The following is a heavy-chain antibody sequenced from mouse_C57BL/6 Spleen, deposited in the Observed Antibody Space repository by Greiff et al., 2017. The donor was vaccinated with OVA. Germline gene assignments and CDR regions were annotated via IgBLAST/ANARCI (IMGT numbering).Heavy chain of an antibody. CDR3: ARRDSSGSFDD. CDR1: GFSLTSYG. J-gene: IGHJ2*01. D-gene: IGHD3-2*02. CDR2: IWRGGST. V-gene: IGHV2-2*01. Sequence: QVQLQQSGPGLVQPSQCLSITCTVSGFSLTSYGVHWVRQSPGKGLEWLGVIWRGGSTDYNAAFISRLSISKDNSKSQVFFKRNSLQADDTAIYYCARRDSSGSFDDWGQGTTLTVSS.